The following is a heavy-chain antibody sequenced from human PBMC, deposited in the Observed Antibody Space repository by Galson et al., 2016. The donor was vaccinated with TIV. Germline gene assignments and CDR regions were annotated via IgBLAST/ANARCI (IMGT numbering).Heavy chain of an antibody. J-gene: IGHJ3*01. D-gene: IGHD2-21*01. CDR2: ISGSGGIT. V-gene: IGHV3-23*01. CDR1: GFTFGSYA. Sequence: SLRLSCAGTGFTFGSYAMSWVRQAPGKGLEWVSGISGSGGITYFADSVKGRFTISRDNSRNTLFLQMHSLRVEDTAVYYCAKRKNYGGDAFEDWGQGTLVTVSS. CDR3: AKRKNYGGDAFED.